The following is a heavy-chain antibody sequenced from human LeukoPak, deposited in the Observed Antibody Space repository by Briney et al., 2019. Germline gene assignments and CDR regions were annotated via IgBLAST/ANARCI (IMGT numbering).Heavy chain of an antibody. CDR1: GFTFDDYA. J-gene: IGHJ4*02. Sequence: GGSLRLSCAASGFTFDDYAMHWVRQAPGKGLEWVSGISGSGGSTYYADSVKGRFTISRDNSKNTLYLQMNSLRAEDTAVYYCAKDPLLIAVYLSLDYWGQGTLVTVSS. V-gene: IGHV3-23*01. CDR3: AKDPLLIAVYLSLDY. D-gene: IGHD6-19*01. CDR2: ISGSGGST.